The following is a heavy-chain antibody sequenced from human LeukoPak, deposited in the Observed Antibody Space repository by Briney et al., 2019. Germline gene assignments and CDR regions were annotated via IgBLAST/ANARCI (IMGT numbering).Heavy chain of an antibody. D-gene: IGHD3/OR15-3a*01. Sequence: SDTLSLTCAVYGGSFSGYYWSWIRQPPGKGLEWIGEINHSGSTNYNPSLKSRVTISVDTSKNQFSLKLSSVTAADTAVYYCARAWTRYFDLWGRGTLVTVSS. V-gene: IGHV4-34*01. J-gene: IGHJ2*01. CDR2: INHSGST. CDR3: ARAWTRYFDL. CDR1: GGSFSGYY.